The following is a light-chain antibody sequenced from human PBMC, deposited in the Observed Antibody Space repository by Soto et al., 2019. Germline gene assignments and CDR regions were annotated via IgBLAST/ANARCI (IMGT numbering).Light chain of an antibody. CDR2: GAS. CDR1: QSVSGN. CDR3: QQYNNGTRT. J-gene: IGKJ1*01. Sequence: EIVMTQSPATLSVSPGERATLSCRASQSVSGNLAWYQQKPGQAPRLLIYGASTRATGIPARFSGSGSGTEFTLTISSLQSEDFAVYYCQQYNNGTRTFGQGTKVEIK. V-gene: IGKV3-15*01.